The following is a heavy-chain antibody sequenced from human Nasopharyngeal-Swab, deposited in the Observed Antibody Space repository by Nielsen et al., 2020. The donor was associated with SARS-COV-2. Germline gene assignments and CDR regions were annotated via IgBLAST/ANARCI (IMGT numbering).Heavy chain of an antibody. CDR1: GYTFTSYA. V-gene: IGHV7-4-1*02. CDR3: ARPGWEPHTYYYYGMDV. D-gene: IGHD1-26*01. J-gene: IGHJ6*02. CDR2: INTNTGNP. Sequence: ASVKVSCKASGYTFTSYAMDWVRQAPGQGLEWMGWINTNTGNPTYAQGFTGRFVFSLDTSVSTAYLQISSLKAEDTAVYYCARPGWEPHTYYYYGMDVWGQGTTVTVSS.